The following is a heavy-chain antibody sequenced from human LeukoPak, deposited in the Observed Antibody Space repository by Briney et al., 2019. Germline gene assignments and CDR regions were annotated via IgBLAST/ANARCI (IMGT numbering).Heavy chain of an antibody. V-gene: IGHV3-48*01. J-gene: IGHJ4*02. CDR2: ISSSSSTI. CDR1: GSTFSSYS. D-gene: IGHD1-26*01. CDR3: ARGGSYSLAIGQ. Sequence: PGGSLRLSCAASGSTFSSYSMNWVRQAPGKGLEWVSYISSSSSTIYYADSVKGRFTISRDNAKNSLYLQMNSLGAEDTAVYFCARGGSYSLAIGQWGQGTLVTVSS.